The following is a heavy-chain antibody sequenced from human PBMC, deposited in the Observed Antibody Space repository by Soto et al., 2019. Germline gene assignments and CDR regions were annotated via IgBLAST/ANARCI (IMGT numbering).Heavy chain of an antibody. Sequence: LSLTCTVSGGSISSGDYYMTWIRQAPGKGLEWISYISSRSSTIFYADSVKGRFTISRDNVKNSLYLQMNSLRAEDTAVYYCASGTNGAFFVYWGQGILVTVSS. D-gene: IGHD2-8*01. J-gene: IGHJ4*02. CDR3: ASGTNGAFFVY. CDR2: ISSRSSTI. V-gene: IGHV3-11*01. CDR1: GGSISSGDYY.